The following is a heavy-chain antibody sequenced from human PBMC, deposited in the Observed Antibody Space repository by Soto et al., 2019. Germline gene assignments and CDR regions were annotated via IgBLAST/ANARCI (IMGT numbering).Heavy chain of an antibody. CDR1: GGSSVSGGDY. V-gene: IGHV4-31*03. CDR3: AREPLD. CDR2: IYYSGIT. Sequence: LTYTVAGGSSVSGGDYWIWISQNPGKGLEWIGYIYYSGITYYNPSLKSRVTISVDTSKNQFSLKLSSVTAADTAVYYCAREPLDWGQGTLVTVSS. J-gene: IGHJ4*02.